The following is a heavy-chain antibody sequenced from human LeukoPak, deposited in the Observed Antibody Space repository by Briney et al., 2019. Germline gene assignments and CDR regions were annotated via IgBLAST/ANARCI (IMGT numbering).Heavy chain of an antibody. Sequence: GASVKVSCKASGGTFSSYAISWVRQAPGQGLEWMGGIIPIFGTANYAQKFQGRVTITTDESTSTAYMELSSLRSEDTAVYYCSLERRAAYYFDYWGQGTLVTVSS. J-gene: IGHJ4*02. V-gene: IGHV1-69*05. CDR2: IIPIFGTA. D-gene: IGHD1-1*01. CDR3: SLERRAAYYFDY. CDR1: GGTFSSYA.